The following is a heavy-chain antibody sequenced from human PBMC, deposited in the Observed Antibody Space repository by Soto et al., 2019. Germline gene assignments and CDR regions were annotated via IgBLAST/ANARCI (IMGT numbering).Heavy chain of an antibody. J-gene: IGHJ6*02. Sequence: ASVKVSCKVSGYTLTELSMHWVRQAPGKGLEWMGGFDPEDGETIYAQKFQGRVTMTEDTSTDTAYMELSSLRSEDTAVYYCARGPDTAPYYGMDVWGQGTTVTVSS. CDR2: FDPEDGET. V-gene: IGHV1-24*01. CDR3: ARGPDTAPYYGMDV. CDR1: GYTLTELS. D-gene: IGHD5-18*01.